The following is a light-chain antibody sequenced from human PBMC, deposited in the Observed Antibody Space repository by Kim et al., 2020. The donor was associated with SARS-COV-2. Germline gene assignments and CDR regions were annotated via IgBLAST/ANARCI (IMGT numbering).Light chain of an antibody. J-gene: IGKJ1*01. CDR1: QDISNF. CDR2: ATS. Sequence: ASVEDEVTITCRASQDISNFLAWYQQKPGKAPKLLIYATSTLQSGVPSRFRGSRSGTDFTLVITRLQPEDVATYYCQKYDSAPWTFGQGTKVDIK. CDR3: QKYDSAPWT. V-gene: IGKV1-27*01.